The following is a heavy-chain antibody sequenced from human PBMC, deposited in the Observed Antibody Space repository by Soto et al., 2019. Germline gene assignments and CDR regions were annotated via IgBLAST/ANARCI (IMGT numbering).Heavy chain of an antibody. D-gene: IGHD3-10*01. V-gene: IGHV1-69*19. CDR3: AREVQVHTPAFVY. CDR2: ISPMFGAA. Sequence: QVQLVQSGAEMKKPGSSVKVSCQSSGGPFNTYAMNWVRQAPGQGPEGLGVISPMFGAANYAPKFQGRVTITADESTGTSYMQLSSLTSEDTALYFCAREVQVHTPAFVYWGQGTLVTVSS. CDR1: GGPFNTYA. J-gene: IGHJ4*02.